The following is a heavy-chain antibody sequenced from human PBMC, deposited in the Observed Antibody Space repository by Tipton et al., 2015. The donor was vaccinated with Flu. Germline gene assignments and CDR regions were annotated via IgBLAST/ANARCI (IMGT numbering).Heavy chain of an antibody. CDR1: GFTFSSYA. Sequence: SLRLSCSASGFTFSSYAMHWVRQAPGKGLEYVSAISSNGGSTYYADSVKGRFTISRDNSKNTLYLQMSSLRAEDTAVYYCVKDRGYYYGSGSYYHYWGQGTLVTVSS. CDR2: ISSNGGST. D-gene: IGHD3-10*01. CDR3: VKDRGYYYGSGSYYHY. J-gene: IGHJ4*02. V-gene: IGHV3-64D*06.